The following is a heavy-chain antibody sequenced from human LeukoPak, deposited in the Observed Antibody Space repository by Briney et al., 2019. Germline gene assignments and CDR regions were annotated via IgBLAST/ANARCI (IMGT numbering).Heavy chain of an antibody. V-gene: IGHV4-39*01. D-gene: IGHD1-7*01. J-gene: IGHJ5*02. Sequence: SETLSLTCTVSGGSISSDTYYWGWIRQPPGKGLEWIGSVYYSGNTYYNPSLKSRVTISVDTSKNQFSLRLSSVTAADTALYYCASTGELRRGWFDPWGQGTLVTVSS. CDR1: GGSISSDTYY. CDR3: ASTGELRRGWFDP. CDR2: VYYSGNT.